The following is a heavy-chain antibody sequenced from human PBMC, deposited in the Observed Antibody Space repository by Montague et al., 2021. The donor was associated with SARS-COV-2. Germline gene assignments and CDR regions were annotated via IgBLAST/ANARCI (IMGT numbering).Heavy chain of an antibody. CDR2: IDYGGSP. CDR3: ARGINSAGSYYYHLDV. Sequence: SETLSLTCTVSGGSVSSGNYHWSWIRQPPGKGLEWLGYIDYGGSPKYSPSLNSRVTISLDTSKKQFSLRLSSVTAADTAVYFCARGINSAGSYYYHLDVWGQGTTVTVSS. J-gene: IGHJ6*02. CDR1: GGSVSSGNYH. V-gene: IGHV4-61*01. D-gene: IGHD2-21*01.